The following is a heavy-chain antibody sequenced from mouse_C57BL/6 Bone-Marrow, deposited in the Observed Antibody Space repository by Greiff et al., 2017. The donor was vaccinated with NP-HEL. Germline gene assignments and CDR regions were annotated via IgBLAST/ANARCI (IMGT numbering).Heavy chain of an antibody. CDR2: IYPRDGST. CDR3: ARDYAMDY. Sequence: QVHVKQSGPELVKPGASVKLSCKASGYTFTSYDINWVKQRPGQGLEWIGWIYPRDGSTKYNEKFKGKATLTVDTSSSTAYMELHSLTSEDSAVYFCARDYAMDYGGQGTSVTVSS. CDR1: GYTFTSYD. J-gene: IGHJ4*01. V-gene: IGHV1-85*01.